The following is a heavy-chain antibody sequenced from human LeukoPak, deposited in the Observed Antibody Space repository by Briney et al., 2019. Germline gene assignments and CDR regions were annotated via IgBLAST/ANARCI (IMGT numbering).Heavy chain of an antibody. J-gene: IGHJ4*02. V-gene: IGHV3-48*03. CDR1: GFAFSSYE. CDR2: ISSNGGSI. D-gene: IGHD3-22*01. Sequence: GGSLRLSCVVSGFAFSSYEMHWIRQAPGKGLEWISYISSNGGSIYYADSVKGRFTISRDNAKNSLYLQMNSLRAEDTAIYYCARETYYYDGSGYKRNFDYWGPGTLVTVSS. CDR3: ARETYYYDGSGYKRNFDY.